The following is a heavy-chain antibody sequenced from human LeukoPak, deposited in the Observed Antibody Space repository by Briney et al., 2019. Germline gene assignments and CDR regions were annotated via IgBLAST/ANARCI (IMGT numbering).Heavy chain of an antibody. Sequence: SETLSLTCTVSGGSISSYYWSWIRQPPGKGLEWIGYIYYSGSTYYNPSLKSRVTISVDTSKNQFSLKLSSVTAADTAVYYCARDGIMITFGGDYWGQGTLVTVSS. CDR2: IYYSGST. V-gene: IGHV4-4*08. CDR1: GGSISSYY. CDR3: ARDGIMITFGGDY. J-gene: IGHJ4*02. D-gene: IGHD3-16*01.